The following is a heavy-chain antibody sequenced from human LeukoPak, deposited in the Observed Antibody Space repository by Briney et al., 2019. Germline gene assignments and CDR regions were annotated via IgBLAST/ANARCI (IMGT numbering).Heavy chain of an antibody. CDR3: AKDTSTGTTFGHYYYYYYMDV. V-gene: IGHV3-21*01. D-gene: IGHD1-7*01. Sequence: KTGGSLRLSCAASGFTFSSYSMNWVRQAPGKGLEWVSSISSSSSYIYYADSVKGRFTISRDNSKNTLYLQMNSLRAEDTAVYYCAKDTSTGTTFGHYYYYYYMDVWGKGTTVTVSS. CDR2: ISSSSSYI. J-gene: IGHJ6*03. CDR1: GFTFSSYS.